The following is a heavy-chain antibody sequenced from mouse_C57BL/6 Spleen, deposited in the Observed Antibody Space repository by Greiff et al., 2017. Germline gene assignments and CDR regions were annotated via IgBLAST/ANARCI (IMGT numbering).Heavy chain of an antibody. CDR2: ISSGGSYT. Sequence: DVKLVESGGDLVKPGGSLKLSCAASGFTFSSYGMSWVRQTPDKRLEWVATISSGGSYTYYPDSVKGRFTISRDNAKNTLYLQMSSLKSEDTAMYYCARRGYSNYFDYWGQGTTLTVSS. CDR1: GFTFSSYG. V-gene: IGHV5-6*02. CDR3: ARRGYSNYFDY. D-gene: IGHD2-5*01. J-gene: IGHJ2*01.